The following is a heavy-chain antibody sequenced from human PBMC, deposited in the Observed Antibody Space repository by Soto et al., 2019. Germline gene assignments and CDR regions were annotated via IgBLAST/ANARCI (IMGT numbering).Heavy chain of an antibody. CDR2: IYYSEST. Sequence: KTSETLSLTCTVSGGSMSSYYLSWIRQPPGKGLECIGYIYYSESTNYNPSLKSRVTISVDTSKNQFSLNLSSVTAADTAVYYCARAGTYYDSSGFFVYWGQGSLVTVYS. J-gene: IGHJ4*02. D-gene: IGHD3-22*01. CDR3: ARAGTYYDSSGFFVY. V-gene: IGHV4-59*01. CDR1: GGSMSSYY.